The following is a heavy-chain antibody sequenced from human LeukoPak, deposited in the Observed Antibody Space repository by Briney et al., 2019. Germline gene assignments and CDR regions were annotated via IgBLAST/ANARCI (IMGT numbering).Heavy chain of an antibody. CDR1: GGSFSGYY. CDR3: ARGCGDYMGWYFDL. D-gene: IGHD4-17*01. J-gene: IGHJ2*01. CDR2: INHSGST. V-gene: IGHV4-34*01. Sequence: SETLSLTCAVYGGSFSGYYWSWIRQPPGKGLEWIGEINHSGSTNYSPSLKSRVTISVGTSKNQFSLKLSSVTAADTAVYYCARGCGDYMGWYFDLWGRGTLVTVSS.